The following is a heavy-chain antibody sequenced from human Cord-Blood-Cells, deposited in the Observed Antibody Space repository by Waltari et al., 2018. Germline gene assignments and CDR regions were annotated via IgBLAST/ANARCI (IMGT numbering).Heavy chain of an antibody. D-gene: IGHD7-27*01. CDR3: ASKLTGDSAFDI. V-gene: IGHV3-21*01. Sequence: EVQLVESGGGLVQLGGSLRLSCAASAFTCCCYSMNWFRQAPGKGLEWVSSISSSSSYIYYADSVKGRFTISRDNAKNSLYLQMNSLRAEDTAVYYCASKLTGDSAFDIWGQGTMVTVSS. J-gene: IGHJ3*02. CDR1: AFTCCCYS. CDR2: ISSSSSYI.